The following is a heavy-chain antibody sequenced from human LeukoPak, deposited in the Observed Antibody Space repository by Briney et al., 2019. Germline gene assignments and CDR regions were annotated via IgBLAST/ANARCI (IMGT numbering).Heavy chain of an antibody. V-gene: IGHV4-34*01. CDR3: ARCVKGLDPLVDY. D-gene: IGHD1-1*01. CDR1: GGSFSGYY. J-gene: IGHJ4*02. CDR2: INHRRST. Sequence: PSETLSLTCAVYGGSFSGYYWSWIRQPPGKGLEWIGEINHRRSTNYNPSLKSRVTISVDTSKNQFSLKLTSATAADTAVYYCARCVKGLDPLVDYWGQGTLVTVSS.